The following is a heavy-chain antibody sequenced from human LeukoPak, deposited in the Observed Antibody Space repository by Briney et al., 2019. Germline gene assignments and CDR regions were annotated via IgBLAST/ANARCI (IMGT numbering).Heavy chain of an antibody. V-gene: IGHV5-51*01. CDR2: IFPGDSDT. J-gene: IGHJ4*02. Sequence: GESLKISCKASGYTFTSYWIGWVRQMPGKGLEWMGIIFPGDSDTRYSPSFQGQVTISADKSITTAYLQWGSLKASDSAMYYCARGTPHDYWGQGTLVTVSS. CDR1: GYTFTSYW. CDR3: ARGTPHDY.